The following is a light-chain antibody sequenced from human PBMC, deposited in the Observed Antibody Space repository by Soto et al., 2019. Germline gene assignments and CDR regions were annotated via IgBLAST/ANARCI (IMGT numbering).Light chain of an antibody. V-gene: IGKV1-5*03. CDR3: QQYNNYWT. CDR1: QSVVGW. CDR2: KAS. Sequence: DIQMTQSPSTLSASVGDRVTITCRASQSVVGWLAWYQQKPGKAPKLLIYKASSLESGVPSRFSGSCSGTAFTITISILQPDYFATYYCQQYNNYWTFGQGTKVEIK. J-gene: IGKJ1*01.